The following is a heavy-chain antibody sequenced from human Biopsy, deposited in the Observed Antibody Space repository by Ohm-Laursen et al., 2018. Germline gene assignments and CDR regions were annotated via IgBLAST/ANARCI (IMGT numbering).Heavy chain of an antibody. CDR1: GGSISSYY. V-gene: IGHV4-59*12. D-gene: IGHD4-11*01. CDR2: VYYSGST. J-gene: IGHJ6*02. CDR3: ARDSGILNYGNFKYYHYYGMDV. Sequence: GTLSLTCTVSGGSISSYYWTWIRQPPGKGLEWIGDVYYSGSTNRNPSLKSRVTILVDTSKNQFSLKLNSVTAADTAVYYCARDSGILNYGNFKYYHYYGMDVWGQGTKVTVSS.